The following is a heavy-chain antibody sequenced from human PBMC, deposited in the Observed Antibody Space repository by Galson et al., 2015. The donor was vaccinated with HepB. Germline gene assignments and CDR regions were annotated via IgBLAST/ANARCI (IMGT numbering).Heavy chain of an antibody. Sequence: SLRLSCAASGFTFSDYWMNWVRQVPGKGLEWVANIKEDGSEKNYVDSVRGRFTISRNNAQKSLYLQMDSLRAGDTAMYYCARRGRTWRASDIWGQGTRVTVSS. CDR1: GFTFSDYW. CDR3: ARRGRTWRASDI. CDR2: IKEDGSEK. V-gene: IGHV3-7*01. D-gene: IGHD2-21*02. J-gene: IGHJ1*01.